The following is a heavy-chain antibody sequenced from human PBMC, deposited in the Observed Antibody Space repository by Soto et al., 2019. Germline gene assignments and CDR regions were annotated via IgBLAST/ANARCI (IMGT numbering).Heavy chain of an antibody. V-gene: IGHV3-23*01. CDR1: GFSFSSYG. Sequence: EVQLLESGGGLVQPGGSLRLSCAVSGFSFSSYGVTWVRQAPGKGLEWVSGVSGSSSVTHYADSVKGRFTITGDNAKNTVDLHMNSLRVDDTAVYYCAKWNGYGDYWGQGTLVTVSS. CDR3: AKWNGYGDY. J-gene: IGHJ4*02. CDR2: VSGSSSVT. D-gene: IGHD1-1*01.